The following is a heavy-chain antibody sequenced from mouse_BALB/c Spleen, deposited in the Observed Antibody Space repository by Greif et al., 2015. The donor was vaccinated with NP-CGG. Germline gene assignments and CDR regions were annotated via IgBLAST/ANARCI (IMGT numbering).Heavy chain of an antibody. V-gene: IGHV2-9*02. CDR2: IWAGGST. CDR1: GFSLTSYG. D-gene: IGHD4-1*01. CDR3: ASLGLDYAMDY. J-gene: IGHJ4*01. Sequence: QVQLKQSGPGLVAPSQSLSITCTVSGFSLTSYGVHWVRQPPGKGLEWLGVIWAGGSTNYNSALMSRLSISRDNSKSQVFLKMNSLQTDDTAMYYCASLGLDYAMDYWGQGTSVTVSS.